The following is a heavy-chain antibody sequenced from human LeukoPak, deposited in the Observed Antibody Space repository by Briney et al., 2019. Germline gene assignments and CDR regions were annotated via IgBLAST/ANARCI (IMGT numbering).Heavy chain of an antibody. CDR1: GFTFSSYG. CDR2: ISSSSSYI. D-gene: IGHD3-9*01. J-gene: IGHJ6*02. CDR3: ARDGHGDGILTGYSYFGMDV. Sequence: GGSLRLSCAASGFTFSSYGMHWVRQAPGKGLEWVSSISSSSSYIYYADSVKGRFTISRDNAKNSLYLQMNSLRAEDTAVYYCARDGHGDGILTGYSYFGMDVWGQGTTVTVSS. V-gene: IGHV3-21*01.